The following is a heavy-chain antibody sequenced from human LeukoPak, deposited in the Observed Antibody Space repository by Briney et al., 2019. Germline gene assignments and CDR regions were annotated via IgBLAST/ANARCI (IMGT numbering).Heavy chain of an antibody. D-gene: IGHD1-26*01. J-gene: IGHJ4*02. CDR1: GGSFSGYY. CDR2: INHSGST. Sequence: SEILSLTCAVYGGSFSGYYWSWIRRPPGKGLEWIGEINHSGSTNYNPSLKSRVTISVDTSKNQFSLKLSSVTAADTAVYYCARGGRARLDYWGQGTLVTVS. CDR3: ARGGRARLDY. V-gene: IGHV4-34*01.